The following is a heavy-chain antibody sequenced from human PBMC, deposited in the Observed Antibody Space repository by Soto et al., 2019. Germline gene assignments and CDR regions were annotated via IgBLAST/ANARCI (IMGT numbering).Heavy chain of an antibody. CDR3: AIYIAVAGKRGAFDI. Sequence: ASVKVSCKASGYTFTSYGISWVRQAPGQGLEWMGWISAYNGNTNYAQKLQGRVTMTTDTSTSTAYMELRSLRSDDTAVYYCAIYIAVAGKRGAFDIRGKGTMVTVS. CDR1: GYTFTSYG. D-gene: IGHD6-19*01. J-gene: IGHJ3*02. CDR2: ISAYNGNT. V-gene: IGHV1-18*01.